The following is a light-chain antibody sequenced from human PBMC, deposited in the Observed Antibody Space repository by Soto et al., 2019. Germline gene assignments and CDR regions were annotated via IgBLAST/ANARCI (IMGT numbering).Light chain of an antibody. CDR2: GAS. CDR3: QQYGSSRT. V-gene: IGKV3-20*01. J-gene: IGKJ1*01. Sequence: EIVLTQSPGTLSLSPGERATLSCRASQSVSSSYLAWYQQKPGQAPRLLIYGASSRATGIPDRFSGSGSGTDFTLTISRLEPEDFALYYCQQYGSSRTFGQWTKGEIK. CDR1: QSVSSSY.